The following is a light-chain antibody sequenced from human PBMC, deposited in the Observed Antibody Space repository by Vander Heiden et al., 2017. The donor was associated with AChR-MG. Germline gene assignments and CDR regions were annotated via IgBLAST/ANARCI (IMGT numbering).Light chain of an antibody. J-gene: IGKJ4*01. Sequence: DIQMTQSPSSLSASLGDRVPITCRASQDLSNYLAWFQQKTGKAPKSLIYATSRLQRGVPSKFSGSGSGTDYTLTISSLQPEDFATYYCQQYHSYPLTVGGGTKVEIK. CDR1: QDLSNY. CDR3: QQYHSYPLT. V-gene: IGKV1-16*02. CDR2: ATS.